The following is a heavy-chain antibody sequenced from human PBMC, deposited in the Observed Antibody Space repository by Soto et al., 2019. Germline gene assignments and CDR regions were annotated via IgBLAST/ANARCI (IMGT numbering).Heavy chain of an antibody. CDR3: AKDTSSSPYYMDV. J-gene: IGHJ6*03. CDR2: ITGSTGTT. CDR1: GFTFSNFA. D-gene: IGHD2-2*01. V-gene: IGHV3-23*01. Sequence: EVQVLESGGGSVQPGGSLRLSCTASGFTFSNFAMSWVRHAPGKGLEWVSEITGSTGTTYYADSVRGRFIISRDNSQNKLQLQMNSLRPEDTAVYYCAKDTSSSPYYMDVWGKGTTVTVSS.